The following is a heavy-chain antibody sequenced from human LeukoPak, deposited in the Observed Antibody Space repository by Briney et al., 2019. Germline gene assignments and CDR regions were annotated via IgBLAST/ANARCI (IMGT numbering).Heavy chain of an antibody. CDR3: ARDVLRYFDWLTPFDP. D-gene: IGHD3-9*01. V-gene: IGHV3-74*01. Sequence: GGSLRLSCAASTSTGLVWMDWVRKAPGKGLVWVARIKSDGTSANYVDSVKGRFTISRDNAKNSLYLQMNSLRAEDAAVYYCARDVLRYFDWLTPFDPWGQGTLVTVSS. CDR2: IKSDGTSA. CDR1: TSTGLVW. J-gene: IGHJ5*02.